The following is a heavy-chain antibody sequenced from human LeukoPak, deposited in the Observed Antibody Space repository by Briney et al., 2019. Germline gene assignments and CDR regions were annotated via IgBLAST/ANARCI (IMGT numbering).Heavy chain of an antibody. Sequence: TASETLSLTCTVSDASISRHYWSWIRQPPGKGLEWIGYIYYSGRTKWNPSLQSRVTVSLDTSENNFSLKLTSVTAADTAVYYCARLLDNDSSGDPDTFDMWGQGTVVTVSS. CDR1: DASISRHY. CDR2: IYYSGRT. D-gene: IGHD3-22*01. V-gene: IGHV4-59*11. J-gene: IGHJ3*02. CDR3: ARLLDNDSSGDPDTFDM.